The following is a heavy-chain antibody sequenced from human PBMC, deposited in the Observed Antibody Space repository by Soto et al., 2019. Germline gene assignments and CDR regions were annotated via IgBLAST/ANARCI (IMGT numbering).Heavy chain of an antibody. V-gene: IGHV3-74*01. CDR3: TRGPRSTSTGTGAF. Sequence: HPGGALRLSCAASGFTLSMYWMHWVRQVPGKGPEWVSRINDDGISTNYADSVKGRFTISRDNAKNTLYLQMNALRVEDTAVYYCTRGPRSTSTGTGAFWGEGTLVTVSS. D-gene: IGHD1-1*01. CDR2: INDDGIST. J-gene: IGHJ4*02. CDR1: GFTLSMYW.